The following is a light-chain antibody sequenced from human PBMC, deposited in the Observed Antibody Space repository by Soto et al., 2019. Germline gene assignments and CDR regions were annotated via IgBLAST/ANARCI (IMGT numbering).Light chain of an antibody. CDR1: QDISNY. Sequence: DIQMTQSPSSLSASVGDRVTITCQASQDISNYLNWYQQKPGKAPELLIYDASNLETGVPSRFTGSGSGTDFTFTISSLQPEDIATYYCQQYDNFPYTVGQGTNLEVK. J-gene: IGKJ2*01. CDR2: DAS. V-gene: IGKV1-33*01. CDR3: QQYDNFPYT.